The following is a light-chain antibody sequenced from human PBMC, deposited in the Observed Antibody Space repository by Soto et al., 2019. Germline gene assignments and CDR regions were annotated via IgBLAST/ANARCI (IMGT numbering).Light chain of an antibody. J-gene: IGLJ2*01. CDR3: AAWDDSLSGVL. CDR1: SSNIGSNY. Sequence: QSVLTQPPSASGAPGQRVIISCSGSSSNIGSNYVYWYQQLPGTAPKLLIYRNNQRRSGVPARFSGSKSGTSVSLAISWLRYEDEADYYCAAWDDSLSGVLFGGGTKVTVL. V-gene: IGLV1-47*01. CDR2: RNN.